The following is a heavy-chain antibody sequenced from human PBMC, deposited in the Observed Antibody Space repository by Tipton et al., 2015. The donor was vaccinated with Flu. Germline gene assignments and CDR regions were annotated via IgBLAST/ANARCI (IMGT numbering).Heavy chain of an antibody. Sequence: SLRLSCAASGFTFRMFGMHWVRQAPGKGLEWVSVISYDETNKHYADSVKGRFTISRDNSNNAVYLQMNSLRPEDTAVYYCARDQGGYFYYGMDVWGQGTTVTVSS. CDR1: GFTFRMFG. D-gene: IGHD3-16*01. CDR3: ARDQGGYFYYGMDV. J-gene: IGHJ6*02. CDR2: ISYDETNK. V-gene: IGHV3-30-3*01.